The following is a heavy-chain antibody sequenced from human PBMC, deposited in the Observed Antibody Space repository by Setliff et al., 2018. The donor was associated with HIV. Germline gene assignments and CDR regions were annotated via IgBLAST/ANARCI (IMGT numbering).Heavy chain of an antibody. V-gene: IGHV1-69*05. D-gene: IGHD2-21*02. CDR1: GGTFSSYV. J-gene: IGHJ3*02. Sequence: VSCKASGGTFSSYVISWVRQAPGQGLEWMGGIIPIFGTANYAQNFQGRVTITTETSATTAFMELSNLKSEDTAMYYCARSVVVYGGDSVPFDIWGPGTLVTVSS. CDR2: IIPIFGTA. CDR3: ARSVVVYGGDSVPFDI.